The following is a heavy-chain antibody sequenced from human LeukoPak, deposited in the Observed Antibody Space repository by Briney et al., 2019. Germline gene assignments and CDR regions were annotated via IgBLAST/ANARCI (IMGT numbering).Heavy chain of an antibody. CDR1: GFTFSSYA. Sequence: GGSLRLSCAASGFTFSSYAMSWVRQAPGKGLEWVSAISGSGGSTYYADSVKGRFTISRDNSKNTLYLQMNSLRAEDTAVYYCAKALKQQGRPARGNPHDYWGQGTLVTVSS. V-gene: IGHV3-23*01. CDR3: AKALKQQGRPARGNPHDY. J-gene: IGHJ4*02. CDR2: ISGSGGST. D-gene: IGHD6-13*01.